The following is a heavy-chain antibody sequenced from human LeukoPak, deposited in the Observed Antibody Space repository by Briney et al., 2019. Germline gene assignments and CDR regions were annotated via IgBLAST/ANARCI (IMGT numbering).Heavy chain of an antibody. D-gene: IGHD3-22*01. CDR1: GYTFTVYY. V-gene: IGHV1-2*02. Sequence: ASVTVSYKASGYTFTVYYMHWVRQAPGQGLEGMGWINPNSGGTNYAQKFQGRVTMTRDTSISTAYMELSRLRSDDTAVYYCARKKMSSSGYYYYGMDVWGQGTTVTVSS. CDR2: INPNSGGT. J-gene: IGHJ6*02. CDR3: ARKKMSSSGYYYYGMDV.